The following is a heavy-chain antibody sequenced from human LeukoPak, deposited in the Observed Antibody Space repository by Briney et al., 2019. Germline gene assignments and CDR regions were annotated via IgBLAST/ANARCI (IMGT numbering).Heavy chain of an antibody. J-gene: IGHJ3*01. CDR2: MYHTGST. V-gene: IGHV4-38-2*02. CDR3: ARISSSNWYNERGAFDV. D-gene: IGHD6-13*01. CDR1: GYSMSSGYY. Sequence: PSETLSLTCTVSGYSMSSGYYWGWIRQPPERGLEWIGSMYHTGSTYYNPSLKSRVTISVDTSKNQFYLKLSSVTAADTAVYYCARISSSNWYNERGAFDVWGQGTMVTVSS.